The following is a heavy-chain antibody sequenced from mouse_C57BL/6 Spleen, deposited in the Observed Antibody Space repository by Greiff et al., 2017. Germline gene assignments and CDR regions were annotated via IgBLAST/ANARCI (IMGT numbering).Heavy chain of an antibody. Sequence: EVQVVESGGDLVKPGGSLKLSGAASGFTFSSYGMSWARQTPDKRLEWVATLSSGGSYTYYPDSVKGRFTICRDNAKNNLYLQMSSLKSEDTAMYYCARRGGVTTLYYFDYWGQGTTLTVSS. J-gene: IGHJ2*01. CDR2: LSSGGSYT. D-gene: IGHD2-2*01. CDR3: ARRGGVTTLYYFDY. CDR1: GFTFSSYG. V-gene: IGHV5-6*01.